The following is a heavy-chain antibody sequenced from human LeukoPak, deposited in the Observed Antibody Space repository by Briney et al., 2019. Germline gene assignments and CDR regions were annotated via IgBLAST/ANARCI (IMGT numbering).Heavy chain of an antibody. J-gene: IGHJ3*02. CDR3: ARPHYDSLTWAFDI. D-gene: IGHD3-22*01. CDR1: GGSISSYY. V-gene: IGHV4-59*08. Sequence: PSETLSLTCTVSGGSISSYYWSWIRQPPGKGLEWIGYIYYSGSTNYNPSLKSRVTISVDTSKNQFSLKLSSVTAADTAVYYCARPHYDSLTWAFDIWGQGTMVTVSS. CDR2: IYYSGST.